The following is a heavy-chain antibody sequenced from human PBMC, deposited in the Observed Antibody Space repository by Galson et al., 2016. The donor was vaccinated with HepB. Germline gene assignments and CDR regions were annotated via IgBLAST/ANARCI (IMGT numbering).Heavy chain of an antibody. Sequence: SLRLSCAASEFIFSDFAFSWVRQAPGKGLEWLSSISGSGNTNYAASVKGRFIISRDNSKGTLYLEMNSLRAEDTAIYYCAGYSMAWSLDTWGQGTLVPVSS. CDR2: ISGSGNT. D-gene: IGHD6-13*01. CDR3: AGYSMAWSLDT. CDR1: EFIFSDFA. V-gene: IGHV3-23*01. J-gene: IGHJ5*02.